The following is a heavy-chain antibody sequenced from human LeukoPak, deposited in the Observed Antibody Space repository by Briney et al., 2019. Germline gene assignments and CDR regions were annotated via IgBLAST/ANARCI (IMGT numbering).Heavy chain of an antibody. Sequence: SETLSLTCTVSGGSISRSSYYWGWIRQPPGKGLEWIGSIYYSGSTYYNPSLKSRVTISVDTSKNQFSLKLSSVTAADTAVYYCARPLSSGWYGPFDYWGQGTLVTVSS. V-gene: IGHV4-39*01. CDR1: GGSISRSSYY. CDR3: ARPLSSGWYGPFDY. J-gene: IGHJ4*02. D-gene: IGHD6-19*01. CDR2: IYYSGST.